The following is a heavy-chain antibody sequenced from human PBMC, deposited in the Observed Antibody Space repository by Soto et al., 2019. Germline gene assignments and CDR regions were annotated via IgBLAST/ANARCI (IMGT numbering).Heavy chain of an antibody. D-gene: IGHD3-10*01. Sequence: EVQLLESGGGLVQPGGSLRLSCAASGFTFSSYAMNWVRQAPGKGLEWVSVISGSGDSTYYADSVKGRFTISRDNSKNTLELQINSLRAEDTDVYYCANRAYCSDFDYWGQGTLVTVSS. J-gene: IGHJ4*02. V-gene: IGHV3-23*01. CDR2: ISGSGDST. CDR3: ANRAYCSDFDY. CDR1: GFTFSSYA.